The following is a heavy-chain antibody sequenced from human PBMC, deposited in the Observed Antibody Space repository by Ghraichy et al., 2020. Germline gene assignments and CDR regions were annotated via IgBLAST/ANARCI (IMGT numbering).Heavy chain of an antibody. J-gene: IGHJ3*02. CDR3: ARVLSGGDPNDAFDI. CDR1: GGSISSYY. D-gene: IGHD2-21*02. Sequence: SETLSLTCTVSGGSISSYYWSWIRQPPGKGLEWIGYIYYSGSTNYNPSLKSRVTISVDTSKNQFSLKLSSVTAADTAVYYCARVLSGGDPNDAFDIWGQGTMVTVSS. V-gene: IGHV4-59*01. CDR2: IYYSGST.